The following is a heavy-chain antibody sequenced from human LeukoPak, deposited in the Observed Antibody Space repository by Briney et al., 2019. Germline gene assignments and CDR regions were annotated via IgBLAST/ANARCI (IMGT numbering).Heavy chain of an antibody. CDR2: SYYSGSS. CDR1: GGSISRSSYY. CDR3: ARQDARVVVVPAAKQPWFDP. J-gene: IGHJ5*02. Sequence: SETLSLTCTVSGGSISRSSYYWGWIRQPPGKGLEWSGSSYYSGSSYYNPSLKSRVTISVDTSKNQFSLRLSSVTAADTAVYYCARQDARVVVVPAAKQPWFDPWGQGTLVTVSS. V-gene: IGHV4-39*01. D-gene: IGHD2-2*01.